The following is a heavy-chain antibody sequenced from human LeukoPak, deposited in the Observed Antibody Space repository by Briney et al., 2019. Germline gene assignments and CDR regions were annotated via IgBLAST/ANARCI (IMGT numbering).Heavy chain of an antibody. D-gene: IGHD3-3*01. J-gene: IGHJ6*03. CDR3: ARGDYDCWSGSQWYYYHMDV. Sequence: GGSLRLSCAASGFTLSIYLMTWVRQAPRERLEWVANINQQVSVKYYVKSVKGRFTLSRDNAKNSLYVQMNSLRAEDTAVYYCARGDYDCWSGSQWYYYHMDVWGKGTTVTVSS. V-gene: IGHV3-7*02. CDR1: GFTLSIYL. CDR2: INQQVSVK.